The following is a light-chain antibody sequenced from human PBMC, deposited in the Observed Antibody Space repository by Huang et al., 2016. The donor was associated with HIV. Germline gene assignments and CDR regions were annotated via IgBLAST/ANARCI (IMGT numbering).Light chain of an antibody. CDR3: QRLSSYSPFT. CDR2: SAS. V-gene: IGKV1-9*01. CDR1: QGISNF. J-gene: IGKJ3*01. Sequence: IQLTQSPSSLSASIGDTVTTTCRASQGISNFLAWYQQKPGKAPNLLIFSASTLQSRVPSRFSGSVSGTEFTLTISVLQPEDFATYYCQRLSSYSPFTFGPGTKVDIK.